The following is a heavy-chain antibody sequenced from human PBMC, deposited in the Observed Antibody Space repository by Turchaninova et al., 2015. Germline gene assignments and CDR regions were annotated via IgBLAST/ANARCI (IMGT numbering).Heavy chain of an antibody. D-gene: IGHD1-26*01. CDR2: ITPIFGTT. J-gene: IGHJ6*03. CDR1: GGNFMDHG. V-gene: IGHV1-69*12. Sequence: QLXXSGAGVQKXGXSVXXPSXXXGGNFMDHGITWVRQAPGQGLELMGGITPIFGTTDYAQKFQGRLTITADESTTTAYMDLSSLRIEDTAVYYCASGPGAYIVGSFLYYYMDVWGEGTTVTVSS. CDR3: ASGPGAYIVGSFLYYYMDV.